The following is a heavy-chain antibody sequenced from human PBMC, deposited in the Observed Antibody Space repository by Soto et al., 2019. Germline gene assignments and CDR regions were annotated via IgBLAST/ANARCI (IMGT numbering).Heavy chain of an antibody. CDR3: ARSFIAAAGIRY. Sequence: PSETLSLTCAVYGGSFSGYYWSWIRQPPGKGLEWIGEINHSGSTNYNPSLKSRVTISVDTSKNQFSLKLSSVTAADTAVYYCARSFIAAAGIRYWGQGTLVNV. D-gene: IGHD6-13*01. J-gene: IGHJ4*02. CDR1: GGSFSGYY. CDR2: INHSGST. V-gene: IGHV4-34*01.